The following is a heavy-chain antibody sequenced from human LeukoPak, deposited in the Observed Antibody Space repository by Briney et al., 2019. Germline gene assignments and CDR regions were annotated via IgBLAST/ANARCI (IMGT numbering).Heavy chain of an antibody. D-gene: IGHD3/OR15-3a*01. CDR1: GFTFSSYS. CDR2: IRSKTDGGTA. Sequence: GGSLRLSCAASGFTFSSYSMNWVRQAPGKGLEWVGRIRSKTDGGTADHAASVKDRFTISRDDSQNMLYLQMNSLKTEDTAVYYCSTWTDLYDYWGQGTLVTVSS. J-gene: IGHJ4*02. CDR3: STWTDLYDY. V-gene: IGHV3-15*01.